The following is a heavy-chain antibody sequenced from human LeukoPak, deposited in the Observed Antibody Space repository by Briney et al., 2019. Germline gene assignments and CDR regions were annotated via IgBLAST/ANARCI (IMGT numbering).Heavy chain of an antibody. CDR1: GGSISSRSHY. V-gene: IGHV4-39*07. J-gene: IGHJ6*03. CDR2: VYYSGTT. D-gene: IGHD3-3*01. Sequence: PSETLSLTCNVFGGSISSRSHYWSWIRQPPGKGLEWIGSVYYSGTTYDHPSLKSRVSISVDTSKDQMSLRLSSVTAADTAVYYCARLTTDDFWSGYYYYMDVWGKGTTVIVSS. CDR3: ARLTTDDFWSGYYYYMDV.